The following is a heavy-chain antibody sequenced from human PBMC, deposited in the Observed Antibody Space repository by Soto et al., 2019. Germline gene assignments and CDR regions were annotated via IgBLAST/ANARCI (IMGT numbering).Heavy chain of an antibody. CDR1: GGAISTSKW. J-gene: IGHJ4*02. CDR3: ARASATIAAAAIFDY. V-gene: IGHV4-4*02. D-gene: IGHD6-13*01. Sequence: QVQLQESGPGLVKPSGTLSLTCAVSGGAISTSKWWSWVRQPPGKVLEWIGEIYESGSTNYNPSLESRVRMSVDKSRNQFSLKLASVSAADTAVYYCARASATIAAAAIFDYWGQGTLVTVSS. CDR2: IYESGST.